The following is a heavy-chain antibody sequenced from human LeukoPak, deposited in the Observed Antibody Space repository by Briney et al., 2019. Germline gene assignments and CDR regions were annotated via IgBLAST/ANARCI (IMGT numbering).Heavy chain of an antibody. J-gene: IGHJ4*02. V-gene: IGHV3-23*01. CDR2: ISGSGGST. D-gene: IGHD3-10*01. CDR1: GFTFSSYA. CDR3: AKQAGGSGSYYYY. Sequence: GGSLRLSCAASGFTFSSYAMTWVRQAPGKGLEWVSAISGSGGSTYYADSVKGRFTISRDNSKNTLYLQMSSLRAEDTAVYYCAKQAGGSGSYYYYWGQRTLVTVS.